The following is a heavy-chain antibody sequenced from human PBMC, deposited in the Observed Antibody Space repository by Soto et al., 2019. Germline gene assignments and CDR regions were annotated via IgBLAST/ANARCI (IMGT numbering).Heavy chain of an antibody. CDR3: AKDLIGTGDLHVAFEY. CDR2: ISGSGGST. J-gene: IGHJ4*02. D-gene: IGHD7-27*01. V-gene: IGHV3-23*01. CDR1: GFTFSSYA. Sequence: GGSLRLSCAASGFTFSSYAMSWVRQAPGKGLEWVSAISGSGGSTYYADSVKGRFTISRDNSKNTLYLQMNSLRAEDTAVYYCAKDLIGTGDLHVAFEYWGQGTLVTVSS.